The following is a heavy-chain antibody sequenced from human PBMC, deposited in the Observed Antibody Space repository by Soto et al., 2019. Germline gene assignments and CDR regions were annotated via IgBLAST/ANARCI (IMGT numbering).Heavy chain of an antibody. CDR3: AKCSSSSTFDY. CDR1: GFTFSSYA. V-gene: IGHV3-23*01. CDR2: ISGSDDST. Sequence: EVQLLESGGGLVQPGESLRLSCAASGFTFSSYAMSWVRQAPGKGLEWVSVISGSDDSTYYADSVKGRFTISRDNSKITLYLQMNSLRAEDTAVYYWAKCSSSSTFDYWGQGTLVTVSS. J-gene: IGHJ4*02. D-gene: IGHD6-6*01.